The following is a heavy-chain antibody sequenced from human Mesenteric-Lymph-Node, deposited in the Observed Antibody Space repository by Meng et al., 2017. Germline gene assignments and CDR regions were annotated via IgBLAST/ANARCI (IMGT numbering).Heavy chain of an antibody. CDR2: ISYDGSNE. V-gene: IGHV3-30*01. J-gene: IGHJ4*02. Sequence: GESLKISCAASGFTFSNYAMHWVRQAPGKGLEWVAVISYDGSNEYYADSVKGRFTISRDNSKNTLYLQMNSLRGEDTAVFYCARDNYGHDYWGQGTLVTVSS. CDR3: ARDNYGHDY. CDR1: GFTFSNYA. D-gene: IGHD3-10*01.